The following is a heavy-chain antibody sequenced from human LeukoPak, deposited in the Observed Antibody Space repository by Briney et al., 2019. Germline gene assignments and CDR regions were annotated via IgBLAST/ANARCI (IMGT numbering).Heavy chain of an antibody. CDR2: IYHNGGA. CDR3: ARDPRWLTPDCTSTSCYENYFDP. V-gene: IGHV4-38-2*02. D-gene: IGHD2-2*01. J-gene: IGHJ5*02. Sequence: PSETLPLTCAVSGYSINNGYQWAWIRQSPGRGLEWIGSIYHNGGAHYNPSLRSRVVISVDTSNNQFSLRLSSVTVADTAVYYYARDPRWLTPDCTSTSCYENYFDPWGRGTLVTVSS. CDR1: GYSINNGYQ.